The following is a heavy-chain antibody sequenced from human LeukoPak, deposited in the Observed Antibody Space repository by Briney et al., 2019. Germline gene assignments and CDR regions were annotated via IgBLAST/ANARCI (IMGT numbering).Heavy chain of an antibody. J-gene: IGHJ4*02. V-gene: IGHV5-51*01. Sequence: GESLKISCKGSGYSFTSYWIGWVRQMPGKGLEWMGIIYPGDSDTRYSPSFQGQVTISADKSISTAYLQWSSLKASDTAMYYCARRYYYDSSGYYSLYFDYWGQGTLVTVSS. CDR3: ARRYYYDSSGYYSLYFDY. CDR1: GYSFTSYW. D-gene: IGHD3-22*01. CDR2: IYPGDSDT.